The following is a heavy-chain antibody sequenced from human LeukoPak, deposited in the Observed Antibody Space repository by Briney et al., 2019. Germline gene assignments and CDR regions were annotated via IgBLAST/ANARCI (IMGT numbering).Heavy chain of an antibody. CDR3: ARDPTTVTKGLDI. D-gene: IGHD4-17*01. CDR1: GGSISSGGYY. CDR2: IYYSGST. V-gene: IGHV4-31*03. J-gene: IGHJ3*02. Sequence: SQTLSLTCTVSGGSISSGGYYWSWIRQHPGKGLEWIGYIYYSGSTYYNPSLKSRATISVDTSKNQFSLKLSSVTPADAAVYFCARDPTTVTKGLDIWGQGTMVTVSS.